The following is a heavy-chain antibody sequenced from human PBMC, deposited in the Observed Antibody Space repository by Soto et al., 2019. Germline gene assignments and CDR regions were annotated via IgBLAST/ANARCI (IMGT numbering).Heavy chain of an antibody. V-gene: IGHV4-59*05. J-gene: IGHJ4*02. CDR2: IYYSGST. CDR1: GGSISSYY. D-gene: IGHD2-15*01. CDR3: ARLPCSGSCFRGDY. Sequence: SETLSLTCTVSGGSISSYYWSWIRQPPGKGLEWIGSIYYSGSTYYNPSLKSRVTISVDTSKNQFSLKLSSVTAADTAVYYCARLPCSGSCFRGDYWGQGTLVTVSS.